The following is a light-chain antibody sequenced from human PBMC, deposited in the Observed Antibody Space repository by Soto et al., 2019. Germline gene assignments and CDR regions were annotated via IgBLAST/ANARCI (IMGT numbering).Light chain of an antibody. J-gene: IGLJ2*01. Sequence: QSALTQPASVSGSPGQSITISCTGTSSDVGGYNYASWYQQHPGKAPKLMIYDVSNRPSGVSNRFSGSKSGNTASLTISGLQAEDEADHYCSSYTSSSTLVFGGGTKLTVL. V-gene: IGLV2-14*01. CDR3: SSYTSSSTLV. CDR2: DVS. CDR1: SSDVGGYNY.